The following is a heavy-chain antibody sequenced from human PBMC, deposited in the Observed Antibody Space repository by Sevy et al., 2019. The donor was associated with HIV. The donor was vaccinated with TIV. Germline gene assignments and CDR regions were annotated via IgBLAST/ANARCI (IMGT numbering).Heavy chain of an antibody. V-gene: IGHV4-30-4*01. CDR2: IHYTGGT. J-gene: IGHJ4*02. CDR3: ASKRGYNDGPFDY. D-gene: IGHD5-12*01. Sequence: SETLSLTCTVSSGSFTSSDSYWSWIRQPPGEGLEWIGYIHYTGGTYYNPFLKSRVAMSVDTSEKQFSLKLSFLTAADTAVYYCASKRGYNDGPFDYWGQGTLVTVSS. CDR1: SGSFTSSDSY.